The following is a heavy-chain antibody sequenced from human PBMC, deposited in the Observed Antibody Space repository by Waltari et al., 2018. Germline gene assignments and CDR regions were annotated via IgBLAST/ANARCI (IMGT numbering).Heavy chain of an antibody. J-gene: IGHJ4*02. D-gene: IGHD6-13*01. CDR1: GGSLSGYY. Sequence: QVQLQESGPGLMKPSETLSLTCTVSGGSLSGYYWSWIRQPAGKGLEWIGRIYISGSTNYNPSLKSRVTMSVDTFKNQFSLKVSSVTAADTAVYYCARTAAAGSGGDYYFDYWGLGTLVTVSS. V-gene: IGHV4-4*07. CDR2: IYISGST. CDR3: ARTAAAGSGGDYYFDY.